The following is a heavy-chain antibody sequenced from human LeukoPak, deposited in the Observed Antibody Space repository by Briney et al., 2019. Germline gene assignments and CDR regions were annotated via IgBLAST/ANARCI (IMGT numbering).Heavy chain of an antibody. D-gene: IGHD2-15*01. CDR1: GYTFISSA. Sequence: GASVKVSCKASGYTFISSAMHWVRQAPGERLEWMGWINDGKGNTKYSQMFQGRVTMTEDTSTDTAYMELSSLRSEDTAVYYCAVVVAATWLYYFDYWGQGTLVTVSS. CDR3: AVVVAATWLYYFDY. CDR2: INDGKGNT. V-gene: IGHV1-3*01. J-gene: IGHJ4*02.